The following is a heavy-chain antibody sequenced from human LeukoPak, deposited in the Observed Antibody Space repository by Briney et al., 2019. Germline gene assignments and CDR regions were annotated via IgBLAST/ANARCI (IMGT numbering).Heavy chain of an antibody. Sequence: PGWSLTLSCAATGFTYSSYAMHWVRQAPCKGLEWVAVISYDGSNKYYAGSVKGRFTISRDNSKDTLYLQMNSLRAEDTAVYYCARKFRRYDSSGYPLDYWGQGTLVTVSS. CDR2: ISYDGSNK. CDR1: GFTYSSYA. J-gene: IGHJ4*02. D-gene: IGHD3-22*01. CDR3: ARKFRRYDSSGYPLDY. V-gene: IGHV3-30-3*01.